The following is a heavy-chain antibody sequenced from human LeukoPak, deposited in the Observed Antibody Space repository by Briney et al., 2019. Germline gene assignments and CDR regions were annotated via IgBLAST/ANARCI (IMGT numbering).Heavy chain of an antibody. J-gene: IGHJ4*02. CDR3: ASLTDNSGYWRFDY. D-gene: IGHD3-22*01. Sequence: SQTLSLTCTVSGGSISSGGYYWSWIRQHPGKGLEWIGYIYYSGSTNYNPSLKSRVTISVDMSKNQFSLKVSSVTAADTAVYYCASLTDNSGYWRFDYWGQGTLATVSS. CDR2: IYYSGST. V-gene: IGHV4-61*08. CDR1: GGSISSGGYY.